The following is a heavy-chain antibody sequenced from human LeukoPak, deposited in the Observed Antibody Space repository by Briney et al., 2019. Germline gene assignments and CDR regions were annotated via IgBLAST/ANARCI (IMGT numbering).Heavy chain of an antibody. D-gene: IGHD4-23*01. V-gene: IGHV4-4*07. CDR1: GGSISSYY. CDR3: AKEGNDYGANSIDY. Sequence: SETLSLTCTVSGGSISSYYWSWIRQPAGKGLEWIGRIYTSGSTNYNPSLKSRVTMSVDTSKNQFSLKLSSVTAADTAVYYCAKEGNDYGANSIDYWGQGTLVTVSS. CDR2: IYTSGST. J-gene: IGHJ4*02.